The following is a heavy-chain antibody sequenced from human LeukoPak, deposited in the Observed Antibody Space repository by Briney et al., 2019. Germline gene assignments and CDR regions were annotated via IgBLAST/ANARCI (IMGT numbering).Heavy chain of an antibody. Sequence: PGGSLRLSCAASGFTFSSYWMSWVRQAPGKGLEWVANIKQDGSEKYYVDSVKGRFTISRDNAKNSLYLQMNSLRAEDTAVYYCATAAVAGPQFHFDYWGQGTLVTVSS. D-gene: IGHD6-19*01. CDR2: IKQDGSEK. J-gene: IGHJ4*02. V-gene: IGHV3-7*01. CDR1: GFTFSSYW. CDR3: ATAAVAGPQFHFDY.